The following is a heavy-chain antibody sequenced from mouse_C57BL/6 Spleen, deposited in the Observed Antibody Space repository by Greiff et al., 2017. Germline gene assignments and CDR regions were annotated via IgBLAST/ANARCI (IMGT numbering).Heavy chain of an antibody. CDR2: IYPGNSDT. Sequence: EVQLQQSGTVLARPGASVKMSCKTSGYTFTSYWMHWVKQRPGQGLEWIGAIYPGNSDTSYNQKFKGKAKLTAVTSASTAYMELSSLTNEDSAVYYCTGGDYDGEGYFDYWGQGTTLTVSS. CDR3: TGGDYDGEGYFDY. J-gene: IGHJ2*01. D-gene: IGHD2-4*01. V-gene: IGHV1-5*01. CDR1: GYTFTSYW.